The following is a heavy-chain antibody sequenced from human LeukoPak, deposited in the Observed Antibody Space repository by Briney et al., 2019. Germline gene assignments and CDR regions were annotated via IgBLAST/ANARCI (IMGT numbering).Heavy chain of an antibody. CDR1: GYSFTSFW. V-gene: IGHV5-51*01. CDR3: ATADSSAYREHDGFDL. CDR2: IYPRDSDT. D-gene: IGHD3-22*01. J-gene: IGHJ3*01. Sequence: GESLKISCKGSGYSFTSFWIGWVRQMPGKGLEWMGIIYPRDSDTRYSPSFQGQVTISADKSISTAYLQWSSLKASDTAMYYCATADSSAYREHDGFDLWGRGTMVTVSS.